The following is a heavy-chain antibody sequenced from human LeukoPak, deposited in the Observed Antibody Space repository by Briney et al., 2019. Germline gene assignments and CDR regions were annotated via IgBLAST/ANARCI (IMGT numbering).Heavy chain of an antibody. CDR3: ARGGTSTSGYDY. CDR1: GFTFSTYS. D-gene: IGHD2-2*01. Sequence: GGSLRLSCAASGFTFSTYSMNWVRQAPGKGLEWVSSISPTSTYIYYADSVKGRFTISRDNAKNSLYLQMKSLTAEDTAVYYCARGGTSTSGYDYWGHGSLVTVSS. V-gene: IGHV3-21*01. CDR2: ISPTSTYI. J-gene: IGHJ4*01.